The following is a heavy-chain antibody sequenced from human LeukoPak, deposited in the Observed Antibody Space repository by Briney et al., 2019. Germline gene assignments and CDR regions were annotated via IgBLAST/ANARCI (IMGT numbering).Heavy chain of an antibody. D-gene: IGHD3-22*01. CDR3: ARGAYYYGSSGYYYAAFDI. Sequence: GESLKISCKGSGYSFTSYWIGWVRQMPGKGLEWMGIIYPGDSDTRYSPSFQGQVTISADKSISTAYLQWSSLKASDTAMYYCARGAYYYGSSGYYYAAFDIWGQGTMVTVSS. V-gene: IGHV5-51*01. CDR1: GYSFTSYW. J-gene: IGHJ3*02. CDR2: IYPGDSDT.